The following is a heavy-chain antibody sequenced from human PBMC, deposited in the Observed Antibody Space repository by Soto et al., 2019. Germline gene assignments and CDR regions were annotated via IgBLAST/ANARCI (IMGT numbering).Heavy chain of an antibody. V-gene: IGHV3-33*01. CDR1: GFTFSSYG. Sequence: GGSLRLSCAASGFTFSSYGMHWVRQAPGKGLEWVAVIWYDGSNKYYADSVKGRFTISRDNSKNTLYLQMNSLRAEDTAVYYCASPYYDSSGNDAFDIWGQGTMVTVSS. D-gene: IGHD3-22*01. CDR3: ASPYYDSSGNDAFDI. J-gene: IGHJ3*02. CDR2: IWYDGSNK.